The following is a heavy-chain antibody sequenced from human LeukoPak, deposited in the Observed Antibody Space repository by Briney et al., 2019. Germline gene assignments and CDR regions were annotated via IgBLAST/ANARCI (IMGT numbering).Heavy chain of an antibody. CDR1: GYTFTSYG. CDR2: ISAYNGNT. CDR3: ARDHLHTIFGVVKSYYFDY. J-gene: IGHJ4*02. Sequence: GASVKVSCKASGYTFTSYGISWVRQAPGQGLEWMGWISAYNGNTNYAQKLQGRVTMTTDTSTSTAYMELRSLRSDDTAVYYCARDHLHTIFGVVKSYYFDYWGQGTLVTVSS. D-gene: IGHD3-3*01. V-gene: IGHV1-18*01.